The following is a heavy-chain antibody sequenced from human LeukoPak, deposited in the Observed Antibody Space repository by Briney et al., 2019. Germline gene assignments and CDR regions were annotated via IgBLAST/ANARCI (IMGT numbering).Heavy chain of an antibody. J-gene: IGHJ5*02. CDR2: IIPIFGTA. CDR1: GGTFSSYA. Sequence: ASVKVSFKASGGTFSSYAISWVRQAPGQGLEWMGGIIPIFGTANYAQKFQGRVTITADESTSTAYMELSSLRSEDTAVYYCACSPGQWLDNWFDPWGQGTLVTVSS. CDR3: ACSPGQWLDNWFDP. V-gene: IGHV1-69*13. D-gene: IGHD5-12*01.